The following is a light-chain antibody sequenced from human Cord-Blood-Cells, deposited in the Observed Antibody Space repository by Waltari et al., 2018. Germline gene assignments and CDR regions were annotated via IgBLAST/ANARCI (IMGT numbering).Light chain of an antibody. J-gene: IGLJ2*01. CDR1: SSDVGGYNY. CDR3: SSYTSSSTLV. Sequence: QSALTQPASVSGSPGQSITISCTGTSSDVGGYNYVSWYPQHPGKAPKLMIYDVSNRPSGVSNRFSGSKSGNTASLTISGLRAEDEADYYCSSYTSSSTLVFGGGTKLTVL. CDR2: DVS. V-gene: IGLV2-14*01.